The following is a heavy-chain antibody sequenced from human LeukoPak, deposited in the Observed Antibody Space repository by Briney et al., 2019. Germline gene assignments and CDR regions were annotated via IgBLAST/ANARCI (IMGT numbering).Heavy chain of an antibody. CDR2: ISGSGGST. V-gene: IGHV3-23*01. CDR3: AKVMVRGVTTYYFDY. CDR1: GFTFSSYA. Sequence: GGSLRLSCAASGFTFSSYAMSWVRQAPGKGLEWVSAISGSGGSTYYADSVKGRFTISRDNPKNTLYLQMNSLRAEDTAVYYCAKVMVRGVTTYYFDYWGQGTLVTVSS. J-gene: IGHJ4*02. D-gene: IGHD3-10*01.